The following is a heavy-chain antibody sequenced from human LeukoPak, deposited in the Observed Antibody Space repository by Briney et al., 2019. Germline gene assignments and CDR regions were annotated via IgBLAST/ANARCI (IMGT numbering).Heavy chain of an antibody. CDR1: GYTFSNFG. CDR2: ISGSNDNP. V-gene: IGHV1-18*01. CDR3: ARDGTSTDDY. J-gene: IGHJ4*02. Sequence: ASVKVSCKASGYTFSNFGISCVRQAPGQGLEWMGWISGSNDNPNYGQKFQGRLTVTTDSSTSTAYMELRNLRSDDTAVYYCARDGTSTDDYWGQGTLVTVSS. D-gene: IGHD2-2*01.